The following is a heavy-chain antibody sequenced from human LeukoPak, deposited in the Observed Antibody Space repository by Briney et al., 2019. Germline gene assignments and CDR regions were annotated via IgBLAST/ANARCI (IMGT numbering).Heavy chain of an antibody. V-gene: IGHV1-2*06. D-gene: IGHD3-22*01. CDR1: GYTFTGYY. CDR2: INPNSGAT. J-gene: IGHJ4*02. CDR3: ARATFDSSGRDYFDY. Sequence: ASVKVSCKASGYTFTGYYMHWVQQAPGQGLEWMGRINPNSGATNYAQKFQGRVTMTRDTSISTAYMELTRLRSDDTAVYYCARATFDSSGRDYFDYWGQGTLVTVSS.